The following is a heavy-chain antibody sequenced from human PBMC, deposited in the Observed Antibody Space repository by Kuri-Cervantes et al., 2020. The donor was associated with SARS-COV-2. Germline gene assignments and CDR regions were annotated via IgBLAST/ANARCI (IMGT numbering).Heavy chain of an antibody. Sequence: GGSLRLSCAASGFTFSSYDMHWVRQATGKGLEWVPAIGTAGDTYYPGSVKGRFTISRENAKNSLYLQMNSLRAGDTAVYYCARGRREYQLLFEGFGYWGQGTLVTVSS. CDR2: IGTAGDT. CDR1: GFTFSSYD. D-gene: IGHD2-2*01. V-gene: IGHV3-13*01. CDR3: ARGRREYQLLFEGFGY. J-gene: IGHJ4*02.